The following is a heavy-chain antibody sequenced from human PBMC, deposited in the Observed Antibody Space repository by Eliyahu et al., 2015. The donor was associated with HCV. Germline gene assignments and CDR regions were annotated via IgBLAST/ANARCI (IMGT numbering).Heavy chain of an antibody. J-gene: IGHJ1*01. CDR3: ATRITIFGVVIGGAEYFQH. Sequence: EVQLLESGGGLVQPGGSLRLSCAASGFTFSSYAMSWVRQAPGKGLEWVSAISGSGGSTYYADSVKGRFTISRDNSKNTLYLQMNSLRAEDTAVYYCATRITIFGVVIGGAEYFQHWGQGTLVTVSS. CDR1: GFTFSSYA. V-gene: IGHV3-23*01. CDR2: ISGSGGST. D-gene: IGHD3-3*01.